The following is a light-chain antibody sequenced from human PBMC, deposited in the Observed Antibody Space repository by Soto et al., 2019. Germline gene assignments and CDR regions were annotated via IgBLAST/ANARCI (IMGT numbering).Light chain of an antibody. Sequence: VITQSPSTLSLSPGERATLSCRASQSINSKLVWYQQKPGQAPRFLIYDASSRATGIPDRFSGGGSGTDFTLTISRLEPEDFAVYYCQQFSSYPLTFGGGTKVDIK. V-gene: IGKV3-20*01. CDR3: QQFSSYPLT. CDR2: DAS. J-gene: IGKJ4*01. CDR1: QSINSK.